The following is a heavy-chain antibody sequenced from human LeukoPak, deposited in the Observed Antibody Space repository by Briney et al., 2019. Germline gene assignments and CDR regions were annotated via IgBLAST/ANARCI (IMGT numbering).Heavy chain of an antibody. Sequence: SETLSLTCAVYGGSFSGYYWSWIRRPPGKGLEWIGEINHSGSTNYNPSLKSRVTISVDTSKNQFSLKLSSVTAADTAVYYCARGRNYYDSSGYYSYWGQGTLVTVSS. CDR2: INHSGST. D-gene: IGHD3-22*01. J-gene: IGHJ4*02. CDR1: GGSFSGYY. V-gene: IGHV4-34*01. CDR3: ARGRNYYDSSGYYSY.